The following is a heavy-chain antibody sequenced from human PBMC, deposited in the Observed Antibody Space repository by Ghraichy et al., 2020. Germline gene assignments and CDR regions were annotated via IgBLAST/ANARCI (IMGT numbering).Heavy chain of an antibody. V-gene: IGHV3-21*01. D-gene: IGHD1-26*01. CDR3: ARGKGGSYCFDY. CDR2: ISSSSSYI. CDR1: GFTFSSYS. Sequence: GGSLRLSCAASGFTFSSYSMNWVRQAPGKGLEWVSSISSSSSYIYYADSVKGRFTISRDNAKNSLYLQMNSLRAEDTAVYYCARGKGGSYCFDYWGQGTLVTVSS. J-gene: IGHJ4*02.